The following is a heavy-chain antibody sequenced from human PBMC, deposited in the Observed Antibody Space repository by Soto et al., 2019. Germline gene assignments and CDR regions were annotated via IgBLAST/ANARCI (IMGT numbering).Heavy chain of an antibody. Sequence: EVQLVESGGGLVQPGGSLRLSCVASGFIFSSYYMTWVRQAPGKGLESVAKIKPDGSESYYVDSVRGRFTLSRDNTKNSLYLQMNSLGVEDTAEYYCATEEWWRVEFWGQGTLVTVSS. CDR1: GFIFSSYY. CDR2: IKPDGSES. CDR3: ATEEWWRVEF. D-gene: IGHD2-15*01. V-gene: IGHV3-7*01. J-gene: IGHJ4*02.